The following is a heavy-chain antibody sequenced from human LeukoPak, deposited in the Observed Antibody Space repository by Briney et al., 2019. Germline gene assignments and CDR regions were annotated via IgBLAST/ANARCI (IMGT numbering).Heavy chain of an antibody. J-gene: IGHJ4*02. CDR3: ARGDSSSSGYFDY. CDR1: GGSLSSYY. D-gene: IGHD6-6*01. Sequence: PSETLSLTCTVSGGSLSSYYWNWIRQPAGKGLEWIGRIYTSGSTNYNPSLKSRVTMSVDTSKNQFSLKLSSVTAADTAAYYCARGDSSSSGYFDYWGQGTLVTVSS. V-gene: IGHV4-4*07. CDR2: IYTSGST.